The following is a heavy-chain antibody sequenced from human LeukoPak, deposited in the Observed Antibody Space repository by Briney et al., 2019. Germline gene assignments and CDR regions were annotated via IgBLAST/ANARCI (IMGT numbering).Heavy chain of an antibody. Sequence: GGSLRLSCAASGFTFSSYTMNWVRQPPGKGLEWVSNIGTSSTTIYYADSVKGRFTISRDNSKNTLYLQMSSLRAEDTAVYYCAKARVGATMPVDYWGQGTLVTVSS. J-gene: IGHJ4*02. CDR1: GFTFSSYT. CDR2: IGTSSTTI. V-gene: IGHV3-48*01. D-gene: IGHD1-26*01. CDR3: AKARVGATMPVDY.